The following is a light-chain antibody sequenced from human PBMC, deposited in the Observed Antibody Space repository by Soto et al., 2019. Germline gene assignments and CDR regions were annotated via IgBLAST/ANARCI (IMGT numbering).Light chain of an antibody. J-gene: IGKJ3*01. CDR2: DAS. V-gene: IGKV3-11*01. CDR3: HQYTSWPPV. CDR1: QSVSNY. Sequence: EIVLTQSPATLSLSPGERATLSCRASQSVSNYLAWYQQKPGQAPRLLIYDASTRATGIPARFSGSGSGTDFTRTISSLESEDFVVYYCHQYTSWPPVFGPETTVDFK.